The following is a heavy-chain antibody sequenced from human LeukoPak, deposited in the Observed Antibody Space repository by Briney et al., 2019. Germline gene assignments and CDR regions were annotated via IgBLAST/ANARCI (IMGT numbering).Heavy chain of an antibody. J-gene: IGHJ4*02. CDR2: ISSSSSTI. V-gene: IGHV3-48*01. CDR3: ARDRGRDDDY. D-gene: IGHD3-10*01. CDR1: GFTFSSYS. Sequence: GGSLRLSCAAPGFTFSSYSMNWVRQAPGKGLEWVSYISSSSSTIYYADSVKGRFTISRDNAKKSLYLQMNSLRAEDTAVYYCARDRGRDDDYWGQGTLVTVSS.